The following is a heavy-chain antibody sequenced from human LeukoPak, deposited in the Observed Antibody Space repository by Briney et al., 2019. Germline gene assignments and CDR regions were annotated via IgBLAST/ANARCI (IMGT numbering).Heavy chain of an antibody. CDR3: TASARPKTYYYYGMDV. V-gene: IGHV3-49*04. CDR1: GFTFGDYA. CDR2: IRSKAYGGTT. D-gene: IGHD6-6*01. J-gene: IGHJ6*02. Sequence: GGSLRLSCTASGFTFGDYAMSWVRQAPGKGLERVGFIRSKAYGGTTEYAASVKGRFTISRDDSKSIAYLQMNSLKTEDTAVYYCTASARPKTYYYYGMDVWGQGTTVTVSS.